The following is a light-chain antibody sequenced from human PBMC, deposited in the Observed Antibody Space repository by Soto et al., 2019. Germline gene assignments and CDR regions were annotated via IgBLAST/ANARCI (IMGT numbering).Light chain of an antibody. J-gene: IGLJ2*01. CDR1: STAVGGYSL. V-gene: IGLV2-23*01. Sequence: QSVLTQPASVSGSPGQSITVSCTGTSTAVGGYSLVSWYHQNPGKAPKLVIYEGSKRPSGVSNRLSGFKSGNTASLTISGLPADHEGDYYCCLSTSSTAIFGGGTQLTVL. CDR3: CLSTSSTAI. CDR2: EGS.